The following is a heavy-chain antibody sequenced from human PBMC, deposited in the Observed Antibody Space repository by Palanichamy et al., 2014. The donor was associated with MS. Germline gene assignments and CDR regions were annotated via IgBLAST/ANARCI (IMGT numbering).Heavy chain of an antibody. V-gene: IGHV1-46*03. CDR1: GYTFTSYY. J-gene: IGHJ5*02. CDR2: INPSGGST. CDR3: ARVKYYYDSSGPNWFDP. Sequence: QVQLVQSGAEVKKPGASVKVSCKASGYTFTSYYMHWVRQAPGQGLEWMGIINPSGGSTSYAQKFQGRVTMTRDTSTSTVYMELSGLRSEDTAVYYCARVKYYYDSSGPNWFDPWGQGTLVTVSS. D-gene: IGHD3-22*01.